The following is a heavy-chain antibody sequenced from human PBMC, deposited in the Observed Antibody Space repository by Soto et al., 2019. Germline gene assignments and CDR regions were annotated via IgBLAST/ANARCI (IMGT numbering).Heavy chain of an antibody. J-gene: IGHJ4*02. CDR3: AAGEASSRNLAPYYLDF. D-gene: IGHD6-13*01. CDR2: IHYSGTT. CDR1: GGSMRNYF. V-gene: IGHV4-59*01. Sequence: SETLSLTCTVSGGSMRNYFWTWIRQPPGKGLEWIGYIHYSGTTSFFPSYNPSLRSRVTISGDTSKNQFSLKLLSVTTADTAVYFCAAGEASSRNLAPYYLDFWGQGTLVTVSS.